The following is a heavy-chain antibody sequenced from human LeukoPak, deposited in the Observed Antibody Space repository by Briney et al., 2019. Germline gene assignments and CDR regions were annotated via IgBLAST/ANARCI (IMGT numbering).Heavy chain of an antibody. V-gene: IGHV3-33*01. Sequence: GGSLRLSCAASGFTFSSYGMHWVRQAPGKGLEWVAVVWYDGSNKYYADSVKGRFTISRENSKNTLYLQMNSLRAEDTAVYYCARDYYGSGTYQDYWSQGTLVTVSS. J-gene: IGHJ4*02. D-gene: IGHD3-10*01. CDR1: GFTFSSYG. CDR3: ARDYYGSGTYQDY. CDR2: VWYDGSNK.